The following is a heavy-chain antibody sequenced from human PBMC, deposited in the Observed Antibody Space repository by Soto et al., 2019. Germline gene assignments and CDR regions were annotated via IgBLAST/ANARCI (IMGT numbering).Heavy chain of an antibody. CDR2: IKQDGSEK. V-gene: IGHV3-7*01. D-gene: IGHD3-3*01. J-gene: IGHJ6*02. CDR1: GFTFSSYW. CDR3: ARDTDDFWIDEDYYGMDV. Sequence: SLRLSCAASGFTFSSYWMSWVRQAPGKGLEWVANIKQDGSEKYYVDSVKGRFTISRDNAKNSLYLQMNSLRAEDTAVYYCARDTDDFWIDEDYYGMDVWGQGTTVTVSS.